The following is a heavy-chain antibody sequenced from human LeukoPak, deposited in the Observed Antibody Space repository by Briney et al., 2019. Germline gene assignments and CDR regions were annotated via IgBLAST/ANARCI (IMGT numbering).Heavy chain of an antibody. CDR2: IYIGDNP. J-gene: IGHJ4*02. CDR3: ARVRPWVFDY. CDR1: GLTVSSSY. Sequence: GGSLRLSCAASGLTVSSSYMSWVRQAPGKGLEWVSIIYIGDNPHFADSVKGRFTISRHNSKNTLYLQMNNLRAEDTAVYYCARVRPWVFDYWGQGTLVTVSS. V-gene: IGHV3-53*04.